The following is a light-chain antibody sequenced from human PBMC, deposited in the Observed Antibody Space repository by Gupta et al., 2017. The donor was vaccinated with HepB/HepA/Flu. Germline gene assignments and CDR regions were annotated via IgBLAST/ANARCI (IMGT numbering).Light chain of an antibody. J-gene: IGKJ1*01. V-gene: IGKV1-33*01. Sequence: IQMTQSPYSLSASVGDRVTITCQASQDITNYLNWYQQKPGKAPKLLIYDVSKLETGVPSRFSGSGSRTYFSFTISSLQPEDIATYYCQQYDNLPWTFGQGTKVEIK. CDR1: QDITNY. CDR2: DVS. CDR3: QQYDNLPWT.